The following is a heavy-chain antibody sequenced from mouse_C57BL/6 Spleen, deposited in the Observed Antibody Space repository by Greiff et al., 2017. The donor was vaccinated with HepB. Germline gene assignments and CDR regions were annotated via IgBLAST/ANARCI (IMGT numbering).Heavy chain of an antibody. CDR1: GYTFTSYW. CDR3: ARWAYYGYDEVAY. D-gene: IGHD2-2*01. CDR2: IYPGSGST. V-gene: IGHV1-55*01. Sequence: VQLQQSGAELVKPGASVKMSCKASGYTFTSYWITWVKQRPGQGLEWIGDIYPGSGSTNYNEKFKSKATLTVDTSSSTAYMQLSSLTSEDSAVYYWARWAYYGYDEVAYWGQRTLVTVSA. J-gene: IGHJ3*01.